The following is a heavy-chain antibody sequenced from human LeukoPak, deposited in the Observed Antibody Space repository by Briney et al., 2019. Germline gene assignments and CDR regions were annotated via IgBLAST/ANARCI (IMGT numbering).Heavy chain of an antibody. CDR1: GVSVNSRY. CDR3: AREDPLTAHFDY. Sequence: PSETLSLTCSVSGVSVNSRYWSWVRQPPEKGLEWIGYIHYSGATNYNPSLKSRVSISIDTPRNQFSLSLSSVTAADTAVYYCAREDPLTAHFDYWGQGTLATVSS. CDR2: IHYSGAT. J-gene: IGHJ4*02. V-gene: IGHV4-59*02. D-gene: IGHD2-21*02.